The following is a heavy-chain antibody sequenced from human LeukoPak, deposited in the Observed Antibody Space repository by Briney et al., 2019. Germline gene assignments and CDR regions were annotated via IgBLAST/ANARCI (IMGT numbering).Heavy chain of an antibody. D-gene: IGHD6-19*01. CDR2: ISGSGGST. V-gene: IGHV3-23*01. J-gene: IGHJ6*03. CDR3: AKVSSGWYYMDV. CDR1: GFTFSSYG. Sequence: TGGSLRLSCAASGFTFSSYGMSWVRQAPGKGLEWVSAISGSGGSTYYADSVKGRFTISRDNSKNTLYLQMNSLRAEDTAVYYCAKVSSGWYYMDVWGKGTTVTISS.